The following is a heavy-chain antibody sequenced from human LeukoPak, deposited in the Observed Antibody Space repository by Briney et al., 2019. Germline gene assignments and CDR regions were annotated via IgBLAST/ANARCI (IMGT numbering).Heavy chain of an antibody. CDR3: ARDPIIIEMATIDYYYYMDV. J-gene: IGHJ6*03. Sequence: SETLSLTCTVSGVSISSYYWSWIRQPAGRGLEWIGRIHTSGSTNYNPSLKSRVTMSVDTSKNQFSLKLSSVTAADTAVYYCARDPIIIEMATIDYYYYMDVWGKGTTVTISS. CDR1: GVSISSYY. D-gene: IGHD5-24*01. V-gene: IGHV4-4*07. CDR2: IHTSGST.